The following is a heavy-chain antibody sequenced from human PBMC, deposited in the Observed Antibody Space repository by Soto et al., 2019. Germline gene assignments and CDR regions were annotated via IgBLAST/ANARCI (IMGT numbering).Heavy chain of an antibody. CDR1: GFTFSSYW. Sequence: PGGSLRLSCAASGFTFSSYWMSWVRQAPGKGLEWVANIKQDGSEKYYVDSVKGRFTISRDNAKNSLYLQMNSLRAEDTAVYYCARFYYDSSGYPPSPYYYYYGMDVWGQGTTVTVSS. CDR2: IKQDGSEK. D-gene: IGHD3-22*01. J-gene: IGHJ6*02. V-gene: IGHV3-7*04. CDR3: ARFYYDSSGYPPSPYYYYYGMDV.